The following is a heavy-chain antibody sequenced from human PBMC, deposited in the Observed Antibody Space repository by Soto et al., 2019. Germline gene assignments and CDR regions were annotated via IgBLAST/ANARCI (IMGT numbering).Heavy chain of an antibody. J-gene: IGHJ1*01. Sequence: SGPTLVNPTQTLTLTCTFSGFSLSTSGVGVGWIRQPPGKALEWLGLIYWDDDKRYSPPLRSRLTITKATSKNQVVLTMTNMDPVDTATYYCVEGSPAPVPGHWGQGTLVTVSS. V-gene: IGHV2-5*02. D-gene: IGHD2-2*01. CDR2: IYWDDDK. CDR1: GFSLSTSGVG. CDR3: VEGSPAPVPGH.